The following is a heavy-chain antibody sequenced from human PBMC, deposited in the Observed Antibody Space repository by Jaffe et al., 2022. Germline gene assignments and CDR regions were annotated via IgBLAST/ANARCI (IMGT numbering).Heavy chain of an antibody. V-gene: IGHV4-38-2*01. CDR2: IYHSGST. J-gene: IGHJ3*02. CDR3: ARHDVPTYYYDSSGHWDAFDI. D-gene: IGHD3-22*01. CDR1: GYSISSGYY. Sequence: QVQLQESGPGLVKPSETLSLTCAVSGYSISSGYYWGWIRQPPGKGLEWIGSIYHSGSTYYNPSLKSRVTISVDTSKNQFSLKLSSVTAADTAVYYCARHDVPTYYYDSSGHWDAFDIWGQGTMVTVSS.